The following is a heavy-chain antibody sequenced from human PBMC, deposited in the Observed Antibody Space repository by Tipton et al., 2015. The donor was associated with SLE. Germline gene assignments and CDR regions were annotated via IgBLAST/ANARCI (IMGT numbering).Heavy chain of an antibody. Sequence: TLSLTCDVYGGSFSGYYWSWIRQPPGKGLEWIGYIYYSGSTYYNPSLKSRVTMSIDTSKNQFSLNLSSVTAADTAVYFCARDAGGSLGMESYYYYMDVWGKGTTVTVSS. CDR1: GGSFSGYY. CDR3: ARDAGGSLGMESYYYYMDV. V-gene: IGHV4-34*11. J-gene: IGHJ6*03. D-gene: IGHD7-27*01. CDR2: IYYSGST.